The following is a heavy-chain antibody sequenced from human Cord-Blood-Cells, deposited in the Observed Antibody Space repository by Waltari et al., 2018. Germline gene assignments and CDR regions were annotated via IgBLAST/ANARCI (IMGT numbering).Heavy chain of an antibody. J-gene: IGHJ6*02. Sequence: QVQLVQSGAEVTKPGASVKVSCKASGYTFTSYDINWVRQATGQGLEWMGWMNPNSGNTGYAQKFQGRVTITRNTSISTAYMELSSLRSEDTAVYYCARVGGSYYYYYYGMDVWGQGTTVTVSS. CDR1: GYTFTSYD. CDR2: MNPNSGNT. V-gene: IGHV1-8*03. D-gene: IGHD1-26*01. CDR3: ARVGGSYYYYYYGMDV.